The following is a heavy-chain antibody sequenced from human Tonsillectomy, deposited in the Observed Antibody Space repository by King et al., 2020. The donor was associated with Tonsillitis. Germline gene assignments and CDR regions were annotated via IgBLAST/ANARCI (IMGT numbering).Heavy chain of an antibody. J-gene: IGHJ4*02. CDR2: ISFDGSNK. D-gene: IGHD1-26*01. Sequence: QVQLVESGGGVVQPGRSLRLSCAASGFTFSSYGMHWVRQAPGKGLEWVAVISFDGSNKYYGDSVKGRFTISRDNSKNTLYLQMNSLRAEDTAVCYCAKDLATTDYWGQGTLVTVSS. V-gene: IGHV3-30*18. CDR3: AKDLATTDY. CDR1: GFTFSSYG.